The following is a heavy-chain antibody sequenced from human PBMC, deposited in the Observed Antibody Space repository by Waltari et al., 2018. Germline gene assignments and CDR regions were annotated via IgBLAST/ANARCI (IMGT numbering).Heavy chain of an antibody. CDR1: GGSLSSYY. CDR2: IYYSGGT. CDR3: ARGAAHLYYYYYYMDV. Sequence: QVQLQESGPGLVKPSESLSLTCTVAGGSLSSYYWTWIRQPPGKGLEWIGYIYYSGGTNYNPSLKSRVTISVDTSKTQFSLKLSSVTAADTAVYYCARGAAHLYYYYYYMDVWGKGTTVTISS. J-gene: IGHJ6*03. V-gene: IGHV4-59*01.